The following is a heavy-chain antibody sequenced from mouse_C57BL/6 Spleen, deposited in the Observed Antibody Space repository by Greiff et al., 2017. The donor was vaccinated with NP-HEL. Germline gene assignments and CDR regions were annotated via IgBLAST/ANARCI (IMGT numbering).Heavy chain of an antibody. J-gene: IGHJ4*01. V-gene: IGHV1-52*01. Sequence: QVQLQQPGAELVRPGSSVKLSCKASGYTFTSYWMHWVKQRPIQGLEWIGNIDPSDSETHYNQKFKDKATLTVDKSSSTAYMQLSSLTSEDSAVYYSARGDGRSYDAMDSWGQGTSVTVSS. D-gene: IGHD1-1*01. CDR3: ARGDGRSYDAMDS. CDR2: IDPSDSET. CDR1: GYTFTSYW.